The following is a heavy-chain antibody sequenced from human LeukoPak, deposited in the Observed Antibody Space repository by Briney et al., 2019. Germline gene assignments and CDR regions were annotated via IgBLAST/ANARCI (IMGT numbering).Heavy chain of an antibody. D-gene: IGHD3-10*01. CDR2: INPNSGGT. CDR3: AITMPSRDSWFDP. Sequence: ASVKVSCKASGYTLTGYYMHWVRQAPGQGLEWMGWINPNSGGTNYAQKFQGWVTMTRDTSIGTAYMELSRLRSDDTAVYYCAITMPSRDSWFDPWGQGTLVTVSS. CDR1: GYTLTGYY. V-gene: IGHV1-2*04. J-gene: IGHJ5*02.